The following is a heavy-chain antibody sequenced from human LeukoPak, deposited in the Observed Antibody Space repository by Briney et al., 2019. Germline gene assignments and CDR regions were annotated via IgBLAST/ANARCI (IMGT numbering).Heavy chain of an antibody. CDR3: ARDGQLWFSGYYEDNWFDP. Sequence: ASAKVSCKASGHTFSSYGITWVRQAPGQGLEWMGWISGYNGDTKYAQIFQGRVTMTTDTSTSTAYMELRSLRSDDTAVYYCARDGQLWFSGYYEDNWFDPWGQGTLVTVSS. CDR2: ISGYNGDT. V-gene: IGHV1-18*01. J-gene: IGHJ5*02. D-gene: IGHD5-18*01. CDR1: GHTFSSYG.